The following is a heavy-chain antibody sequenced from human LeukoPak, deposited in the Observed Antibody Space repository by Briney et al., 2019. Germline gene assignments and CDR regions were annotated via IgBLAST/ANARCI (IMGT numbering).Heavy chain of an antibody. CDR3: AKGYSSWYTSRSDY. V-gene: IGHV3-23*01. CDR1: GFTFSSYA. Sequence: PGGSLRLSCAASGFTFSSYAMSWVRQAPGKGLEWVSAISGSGGSTYYADSVKGRFTISRDNSKNTLYLQMNSLRAEDTAVYYCAKGYSSWYTSRSDYWGQGTLATVSS. D-gene: IGHD6-13*01. J-gene: IGHJ4*02. CDR2: ISGSGGST.